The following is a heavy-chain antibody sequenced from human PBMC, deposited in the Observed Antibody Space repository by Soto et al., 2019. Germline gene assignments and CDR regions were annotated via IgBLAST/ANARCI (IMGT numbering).Heavy chain of an antibody. CDR2: IYHSGST. CDR3: ARASKRTGEKWLTNWFDP. CDR1: GGSISSGGYS. Sequence: KPSETLSLTCAVSGGSISSGGYSWSWIRQPPGKGLEWIGYIYHSGSTYYNPSLKSRVTISVDRSKNQFSLKLSSVTAADTAVYYCARASKRTGEKWLTNWFDPWGQGTLVTVSS. D-gene: IGHD3-22*01. J-gene: IGHJ5*02. V-gene: IGHV4-30-2*01.